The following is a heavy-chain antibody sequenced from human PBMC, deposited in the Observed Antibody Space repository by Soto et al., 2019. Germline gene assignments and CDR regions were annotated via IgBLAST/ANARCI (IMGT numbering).Heavy chain of an antibody. J-gene: IGHJ4*02. D-gene: IGHD3-10*01. CDR3: AAERTDGSGSYYFDY. V-gene: IGHV1-58*01. CDR2: IVVGSGNT. CDR1: GFTFTSSA. Sequence: GASVKVSCKASGFTFTSSAVQWVRQARGQRLEWIGWIVVGSGNTNYAQKFQERVTITRDMSTSTAYMELSSLRSEDTAVYYCAAERTDGSGSYYFDYWGQGTLVTVSS.